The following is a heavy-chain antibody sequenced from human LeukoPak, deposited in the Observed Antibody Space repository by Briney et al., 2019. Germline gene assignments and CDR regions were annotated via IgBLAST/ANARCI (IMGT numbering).Heavy chain of an antibody. CDR1: GGTFSSYA. V-gene: IGHV1-69*01. Sequence: SVKVSCKASGGTFSSYAISWVRQAPGQGLEWMGGIIPIFGTANYAQKFQGRVTITADESTSTAYMELSSLRSEDTAVYYCARAPADVLRGNYYYYYMDVWGKGTTVTVSS. CDR2: IIPIFGTA. J-gene: IGHJ6*03. D-gene: IGHD3-3*01. CDR3: ARAPADVLRGNYYYYYMDV.